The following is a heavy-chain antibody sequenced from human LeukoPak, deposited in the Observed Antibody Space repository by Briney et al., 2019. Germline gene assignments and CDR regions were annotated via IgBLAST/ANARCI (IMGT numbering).Heavy chain of an antibody. CDR3: ARTHYDFWSGYHSGNFDY. Sequence: SETLSLTCTVSGGSISNSSYYWGWIRQPPGKGLEWIGSIYYSGSTYYNPSLKSRVTISVDTSKNQFSLKLSSVTAADTAVYYCARTHYDFWSGYHSGNFDYWGQGTLVTVSS. CDR1: GGSISNSSYY. D-gene: IGHD3-3*01. V-gene: IGHV4-39*01. CDR2: IYYSGST. J-gene: IGHJ4*02.